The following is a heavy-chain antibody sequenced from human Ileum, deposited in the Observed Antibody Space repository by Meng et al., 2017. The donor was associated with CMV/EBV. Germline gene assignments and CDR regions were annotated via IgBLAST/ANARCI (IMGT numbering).Heavy chain of an antibody. CDR3: ARGYSSGWNYFHY. CDR1: GASISSGDFC. J-gene: IGHJ4*02. D-gene: IGHD6-19*01. V-gene: IGHV4-30-4*01. CDR2: IDNRGST. Sequence: ESRPGLVWLSQTPSLPCTASGASISSGDFCWSWSRQPPGKGLEYIGYIDNRGSTYYNPSLKSRVTMSMDTSKNQFSLKLTSVTAADTAVYYCARGYSSGWNYFHYWGQGTLVTVSS.